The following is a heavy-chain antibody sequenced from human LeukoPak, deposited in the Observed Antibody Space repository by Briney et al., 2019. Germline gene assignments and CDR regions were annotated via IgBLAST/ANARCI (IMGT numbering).Heavy chain of an antibody. CDR3: ARGVHYSDSSGYVH. Sequence: PSETLSLTCAVYGGSFRGYYWSWIRQPPGKGLEWIGEINHSGSTNYNPSLKSRVTISVDTSKNQFSLKLSSVTAADTAVYYCARGVHYSDSSGYVHWGQGTLVTVSS. V-gene: IGHV4-34*01. J-gene: IGHJ4*02. CDR1: GGSFRGYY. D-gene: IGHD3-22*01. CDR2: INHSGST.